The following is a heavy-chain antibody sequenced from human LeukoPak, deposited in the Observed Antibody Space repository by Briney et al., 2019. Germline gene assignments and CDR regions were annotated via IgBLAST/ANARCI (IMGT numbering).Heavy chain of an antibody. CDR2: IYPGDSDT. V-gene: IGHV5-51*01. J-gene: IGHJ4*02. D-gene: IGHD3-22*01. CDR1: GYSFTSYW. CDR3: ARLYDSSGYYYFDY. Sequence: GESLKISCKGSGYSFTSYWIGWVRQMPGKGLEWMGIIYPGDSDTRYNPSFQGHVTISADKSISTDYLQWRSLKASDTAMYYCARLYDSSGYYYFDYWGQGPLVPVSS.